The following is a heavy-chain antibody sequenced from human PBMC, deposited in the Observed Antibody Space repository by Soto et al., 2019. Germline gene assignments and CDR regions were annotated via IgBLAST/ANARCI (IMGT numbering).Heavy chain of an antibody. Sequence: SVKVSCKASGFDFGSFGIQFLRQTRGRGLEWIGWIVVVSGSTNYARQFQGRVAISRDMSSSTAYLDLYDLKSDDTAVYFCSADHPHMAMGWPVWGQGTTVTVS. CDR3: SADHPHMAMGWPV. CDR1: GFDFGSFG. J-gene: IGHJ6*02. V-gene: IGHV1-58*02. D-gene: IGHD1-26*01. CDR2: IVVVSGST.